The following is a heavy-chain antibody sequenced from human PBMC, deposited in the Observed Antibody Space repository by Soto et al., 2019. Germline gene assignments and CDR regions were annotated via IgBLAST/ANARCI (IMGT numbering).Heavy chain of an antibody. J-gene: IGHJ3*02. D-gene: IGHD3-10*01. Sequence: PGGSLRLSCTASGFTFSDYAMRWVRQAPGKGLEWVAVISYDGSNKYYADSVKGRFTISRDNSKNTLYLQMNSLRAEDTAVYYCAKDGSYDAFDIWGQGTMVTVSS. CDR3: AKDGSYDAFDI. CDR1: GFTFSDYA. CDR2: ISYDGSNK. V-gene: IGHV3-30*04.